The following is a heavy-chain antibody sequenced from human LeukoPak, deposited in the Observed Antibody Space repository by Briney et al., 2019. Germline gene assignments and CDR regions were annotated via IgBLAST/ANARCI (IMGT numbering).Heavy chain of an antibody. CDR1: GYTFTAYY. CDR2: INPNSGVT. J-gene: IGHJ4*02. D-gene: IGHD6-6*01. Sequence: ALVKVSCKASGYTFTAYYMHWVRQAPGQGPEWMGWINPNSGVTNYAQKFQGRVIMTSDTSISTAYMEFSRLRSDDTAMYYCARDLGVTVRPFSLFYWGQGTLVTVSS. V-gene: IGHV1-2*02. CDR3: ARDLGVTVRPFSLFY.